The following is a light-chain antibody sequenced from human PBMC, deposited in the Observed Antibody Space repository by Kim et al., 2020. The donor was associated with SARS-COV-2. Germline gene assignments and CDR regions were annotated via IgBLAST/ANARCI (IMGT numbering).Light chain of an antibody. Sequence: DIQMTQSPSTLSAPIGDRVTITCRASQTISSWLAWYQQRPGKAPKLLISKASSLESGVPSRFSGSGSGTEFTLTISSLQPDDFATYYCQQYKAYSYTFGQGTKLEI. CDR2: KAS. CDR1: QTISSW. J-gene: IGKJ2*01. CDR3: QQYKAYSYT. V-gene: IGKV1-5*03.